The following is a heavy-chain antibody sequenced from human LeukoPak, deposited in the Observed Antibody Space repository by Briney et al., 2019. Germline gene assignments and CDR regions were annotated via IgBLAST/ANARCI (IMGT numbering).Heavy chain of an antibody. CDR1: GYTFTSYG. CDR3: ARELASSWYRFFDY. D-gene: IGHD6-13*01. J-gene: IGHJ4*02. CDR2: ISAYNGNT. Sequence: GSVKVSCKASGYTFTSYGISWVRQAPGQGLEWMVWISAYNGNTNYAQKLQGRVTMTTDTSTSTAYLELRSLRSDDTAVYYCARELASSWYRFFDYWGQGTLVTVSS. V-gene: IGHV1-18*01.